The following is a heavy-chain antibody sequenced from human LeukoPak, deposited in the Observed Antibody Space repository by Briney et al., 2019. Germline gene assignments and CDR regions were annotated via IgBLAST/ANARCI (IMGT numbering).Heavy chain of an antibody. Sequence: PGGSLRLSCTASGFTFSNAWMTWVRQAPGKGLEWVSAISGSGAKTYYADSVKGRFTITRDNSKNTLYLQMNSLRAEDTAVYYCAKEYSSSGYFDYWGQGTLVTVSS. V-gene: IGHV3-23*01. CDR2: ISGSGAKT. CDR1: GFTFSNAW. J-gene: IGHJ4*02. CDR3: AKEYSSSGYFDY. D-gene: IGHD6-13*01.